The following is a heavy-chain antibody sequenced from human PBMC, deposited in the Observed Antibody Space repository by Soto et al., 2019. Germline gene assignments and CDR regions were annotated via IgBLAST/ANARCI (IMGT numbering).Heavy chain of an antibody. CDR1: GGSTSSVDYY. J-gene: IGHJ5*02. V-gene: IGHV4-61*08. Sequence: PSEILSLTCTVSGGSTSSVDYYWSWIRQPPGKGLEYIGYVSYMGRNDYNPSLKGRVTISVDTSKNQFSLKLTSVTAADTAVYYCARGTYNWFDPWGQGTLVTVSS. CDR3: ARGTYNWFDP. CDR2: VSYMGRN.